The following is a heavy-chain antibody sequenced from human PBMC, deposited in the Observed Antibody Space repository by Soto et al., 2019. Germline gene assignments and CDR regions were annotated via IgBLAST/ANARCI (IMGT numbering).Heavy chain of an antibody. J-gene: IGHJ4*02. CDR1: GDTFSSYA. CDR3: ARVGPAHYYDSSGYYSTLDY. Sequence: QVQLVQSGAEVKKPGSSVKVSCKASGDTFSSYAINWVRQAPGQGLEWMGGIIPMFGTANYAQKFKGRVTITAGESTSTVYVELSSLRSEDTAVYYCARVGPAHYYDSSGYYSTLDYWGQGTLVTVSS. D-gene: IGHD3-22*01. CDR2: IIPMFGTA. V-gene: IGHV1-69*01.